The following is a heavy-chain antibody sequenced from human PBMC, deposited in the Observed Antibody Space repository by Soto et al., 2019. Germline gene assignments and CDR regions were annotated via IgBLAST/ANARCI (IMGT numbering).Heavy chain of an antibody. J-gene: IGHJ4*02. CDR1: GGSFSGYY. CDR2: INHSGST. CDR3: ARGYGRKFDY. D-gene: IGHD3-10*01. Sequence: PSDTLSLTCAVYGGSFSGYYWNWIRQPPGKGLEWIGEINHSGSTNYNPSLKSRVTISVDTSKNQFSLKLSSVTAADTAVYYCARGYGRKFDYWGQGTLVTVSS. V-gene: IGHV4-34*01.